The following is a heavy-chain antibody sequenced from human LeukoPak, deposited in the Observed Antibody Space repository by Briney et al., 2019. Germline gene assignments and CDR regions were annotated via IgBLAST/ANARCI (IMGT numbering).Heavy chain of an antibody. CDR1: GFTFSSYG. J-gene: IGHJ4*02. CDR2: ISYDGSNK. Sequence: PGRSLRLSCAASGFTFSSYGMHWVRQAPGKGLEWVAVISYDGSNKYYADSMKGRFTISRDKSKNTLYLRMNSLRAEDTAVYYCAKEGRQYSSSWYPYFDYWGQGTLVTVSS. CDR3: AKEGRQYSSSWYPYFDY. D-gene: IGHD6-13*01. V-gene: IGHV3-30*18.